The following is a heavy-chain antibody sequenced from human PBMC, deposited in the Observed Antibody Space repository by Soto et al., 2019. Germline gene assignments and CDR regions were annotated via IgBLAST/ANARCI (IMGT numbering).Heavy chain of an antibody. Sequence: QVQLVQSGAEVKKPGASVKVSCKASGYTFTSYGISWVRQAPGQGLEWMGWISAYNGNTNYAQKIQGRGTMTTDTATSTAYMELRSLRSDDTAVYYCARGGEYSGYDYPPTNFDYWGQGTLVTVSS. V-gene: IGHV1-18*01. CDR2: ISAYNGNT. CDR3: ARGGEYSGYDYPPTNFDY. CDR1: GYTFTSYG. J-gene: IGHJ4*02. D-gene: IGHD5-12*01.